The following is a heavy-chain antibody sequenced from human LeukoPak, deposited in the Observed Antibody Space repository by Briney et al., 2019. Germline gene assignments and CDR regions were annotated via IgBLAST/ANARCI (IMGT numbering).Heavy chain of an antibody. CDR2: TSSSSSYI. CDR1: GFTFSSYS. V-gene: IGHV3-21*01. J-gene: IGHJ4*02. D-gene: IGHD2-2*01. CDR3: ARFDRGDIVVVPAAVYFDY. Sequence: PGGSLRLSCAASGFTFSSYSMNWVRQAPGKGLEWVSSTSSSSSYIYYADSVKGRFTISRDNAKNSLYLQMNSLRAEDTAVYYCARFDRGDIVVVPAAVYFDYWGQGTLVTVSS.